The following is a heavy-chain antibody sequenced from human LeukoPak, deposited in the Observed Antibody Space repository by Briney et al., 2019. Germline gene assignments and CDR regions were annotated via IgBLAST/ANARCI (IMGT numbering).Heavy chain of an antibody. CDR3: AKYGNTFDI. D-gene: IGHD2/OR15-2a*01. CDR2: IRYDGTFK. Sequence: GVSLRLSCAASGFTFSSYGVHWVRQAPGKGLEWVSFIRYDGTFKFYADSVKGRFTISRDNPKNTLYLQMNSLRAEDTAVYYCAKYGNTFDIWGQGTMVTVSS. CDR1: GFTFSSYG. V-gene: IGHV3-30*02. J-gene: IGHJ3*02.